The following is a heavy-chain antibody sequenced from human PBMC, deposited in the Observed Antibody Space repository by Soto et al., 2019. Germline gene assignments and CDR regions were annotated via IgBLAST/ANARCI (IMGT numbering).Heavy chain of an antibody. CDR2: ISGSGGST. CDR3: AKDLPFLRWFGEPINWFDP. D-gene: IGHD3-10*01. J-gene: IGHJ5*02. CDR1: GFTFSSYA. Sequence: GGSLRLSCAASGFTFSSYAMSWVRQAPGKGLEWVSAISGSGGSTYYADSVKGRFTISRDNSKNTLYLQMNSLRAEDTAVYYCAKDLPFLRWFGEPINWFDPWGQGTLVTVSS. V-gene: IGHV3-23*01.